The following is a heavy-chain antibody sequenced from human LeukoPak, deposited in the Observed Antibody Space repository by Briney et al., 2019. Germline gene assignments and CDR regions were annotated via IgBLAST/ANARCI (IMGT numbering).Heavy chain of an antibody. CDR1: GYTFTGYY. CDR2: INPNSGGT. Sequence: ASVKVSCKASGYTFTGYYMHWVRQAPGQGLEWMGWINPNSGGTNYAQKFQGRVTMTRDTSISTAYMELSRLRSDDTAVYYCAKFEGVSGYFDYWGQGALVTVSS. D-gene: IGHD5/OR15-5a*01. CDR3: AKFEGVSGYFDY. J-gene: IGHJ4*02. V-gene: IGHV1-2*02.